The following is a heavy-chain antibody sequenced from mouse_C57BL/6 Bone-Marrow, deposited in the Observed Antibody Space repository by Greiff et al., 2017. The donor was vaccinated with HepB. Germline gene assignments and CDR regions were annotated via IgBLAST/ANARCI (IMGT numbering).Heavy chain of an antibody. CDR1: GFTFSDYG. CDR2: ISSGSSTI. CDR3: ATPPYYYGSSGGAGIYAMDY. J-gene: IGHJ4*01. V-gene: IGHV5-17*01. D-gene: IGHD1-1*01. Sequence: EVKLVESGGGLVKPGGSLKLSCAASGFTFSDYGMHWVRQAPEKGLEWVAYISSGSSTIYYADTVKGRFTISRDNAKNTLFLQMTSLRSEDTAMYYCATPPYYYGSSGGAGIYAMDYWGQGTSVTVSS.